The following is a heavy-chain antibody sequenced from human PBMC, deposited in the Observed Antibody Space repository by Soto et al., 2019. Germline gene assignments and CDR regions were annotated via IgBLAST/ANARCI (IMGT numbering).Heavy chain of an antibody. CDR2: ISAYNGNT. Sequence: ASVKVSCKASGYTFTSYGISWVRQAPGQGLEWMGWISAYNGNTNYAQKLQGRVTMTTDTSTSTAYMELRSLRSDDTAVYYCARTLAYCGGDCSSFDYWGQGTLVTVSS. J-gene: IGHJ4*02. D-gene: IGHD2-21*02. CDR3: ARTLAYCGGDCSSFDY. V-gene: IGHV1-18*01. CDR1: GYTFTSYG.